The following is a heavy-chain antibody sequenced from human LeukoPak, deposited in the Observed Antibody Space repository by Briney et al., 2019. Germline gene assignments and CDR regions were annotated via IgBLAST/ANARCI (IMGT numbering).Heavy chain of an antibody. CDR2: IYAGGST. CDR3: AIALIQLWEPYYYYLDV. Sequence: GRSPRLSCAASGFTFSTNYMSWVRQAPGKGLEWGSVIYAGGSTYYADSVKGRFTISRDNSKNTLYLQMNSLRDEATAVYYCAIALIQLWEPYYYYLDVWGKGTTVTVSS. J-gene: IGHJ6*03. D-gene: IGHD5-18*01. V-gene: IGHV3-53*01. CDR1: GFTFSTNY.